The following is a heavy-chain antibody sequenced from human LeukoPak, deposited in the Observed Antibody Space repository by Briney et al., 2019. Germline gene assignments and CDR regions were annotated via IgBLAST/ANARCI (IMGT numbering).Heavy chain of an antibody. Sequence: PGGSLRLSCAASGFTFSSYAMHWVRQAPGKGLEWVAVISYDGSNKYYADSVKGRFTISRDNSKNTLYLQMNSLRAEDTAVYHCAREASSSWWGNFDYWGQGTLVTVSS. CDR2: ISYDGSNK. CDR3: AREASSSWWGNFDY. V-gene: IGHV3-30*04. D-gene: IGHD6-13*01. CDR1: GFTFSSYA. J-gene: IGHJ4*02.